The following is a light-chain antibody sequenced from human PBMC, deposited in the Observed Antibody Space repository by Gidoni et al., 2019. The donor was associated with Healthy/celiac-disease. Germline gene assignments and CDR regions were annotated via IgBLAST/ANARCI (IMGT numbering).Light chain of an antibody. V-gene: IGLV2-23*01. J-gene: IGLJ1*01. CDR2: EGS. Sequence: SALTQPASVSGSPGQSITISCTGTSSDVGSYNLVSWYQQHPGKAPKLMIYEGSKRPSGASNRFSGSKSGNTASLTISGLQAEDEADYYCCSYAGSPYVFGTGTKVTVL. CDR1: SSDVGSYNL. CDR3: CSYAGSPYV.